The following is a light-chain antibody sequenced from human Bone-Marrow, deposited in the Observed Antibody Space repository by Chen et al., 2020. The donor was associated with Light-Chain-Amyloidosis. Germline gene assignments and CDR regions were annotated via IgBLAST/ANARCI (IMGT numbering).Light chain of an antibody. Sequence: SYLLTHPSSVSVAPGQTATLACGGHNIGSTSVHWYQQTPGQAPLLVVYDDSDRPSGIPERLSGSNSGNTATLTISRVEAGDEADYYCQVWDRSSDRPVFGGGTKLTVL. CDR1: NIGSTS. J-gene: IGLJ3*02. V-gene: IGLV3-21*02. CDR3: QVWDRSSDRPV. CDR2: DDS.